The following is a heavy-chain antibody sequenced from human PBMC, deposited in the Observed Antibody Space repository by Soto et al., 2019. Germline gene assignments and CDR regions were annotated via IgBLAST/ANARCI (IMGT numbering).Heavy chain of an antibody. D-gene: IGHD3-10*01. Sequence: ASVKVSCKASGYTFTNYPMHWVRQAPGQRLEWLGWINSGDGNTKYSPKFQGRVTMTRDTSTSTVYMELSSLRSEDTAVYYCARIFQGVAPVLDYWGQGTLVTVSS. CDR1: GYTFTNYP. J-gene: IGHJ4*02. V-gene: IGHV1-3*01. CDR2: INSGDGNT. CDR3: ARIFQGVAPVLDY.